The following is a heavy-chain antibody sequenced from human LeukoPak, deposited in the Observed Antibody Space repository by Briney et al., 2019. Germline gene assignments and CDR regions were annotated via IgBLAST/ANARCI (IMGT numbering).Heavy chain of an antibody. CDR2: INRDGSRT. V-gene: IGHV3-74*01. D-gene: IGHD5-18*01. Sequence: GGSLRLSCAASGFTFSNHWMHWVRQAPGKGLMWVSRINRDGSRTDYADSVKGRFTISRDDAKDTLYLQVNSLRAEDTAVYFCARGGSDTAMAHDYWGQGTLVTVSS. CDR3: ARGGSDTAMAHDY. J-gene: IGHJ4*02. CDR1: GFTFSNHW.